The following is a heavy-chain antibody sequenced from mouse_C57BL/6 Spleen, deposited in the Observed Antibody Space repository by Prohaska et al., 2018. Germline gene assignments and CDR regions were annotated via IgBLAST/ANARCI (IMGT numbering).Heavy chain of an antibody. Sequence: EVQLQQSGAELVRPGASVKLSCTASGFNIKDDYMHWVKQRPEQGLDWIGWIDPENGDTEYASKFQGKATITADTSSNTAYLQLSSLTSEDTAVYYCTTTDDGRNRYAMDYWGQGTSVTVSS. CDR1: GFNIKDDY. D-gene: IGHD2-3*01. J-gene: IGHJ4*01. CDR2: IDPENGDT. CDR3: TTTDDGRNRYAMDY. V-gene: IGHV14-4*01.